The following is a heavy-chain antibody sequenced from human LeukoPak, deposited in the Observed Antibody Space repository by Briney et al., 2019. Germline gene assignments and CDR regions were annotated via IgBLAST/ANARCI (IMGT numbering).Heavy chain of an antibody. CDR1: GVTFSSHS. CDR2: ISSSSSYI. J-gene: IGHJ4*02. V-gene: IGHV3-21*01. D-gene: IGHD2-15*01. Sequence: PGGSLRLSCAASGVTFSSHSMNWVPQAPGKGLEWVSSISSSSSYIYYADSVKGRFTISRDNAKNSLYLQMNSLRAEDTAVYYCAREGRCSGGSCYRYYFDYWGQGTLVTVSS. CDR3: AREGRCSGGSCYRYYFDY.